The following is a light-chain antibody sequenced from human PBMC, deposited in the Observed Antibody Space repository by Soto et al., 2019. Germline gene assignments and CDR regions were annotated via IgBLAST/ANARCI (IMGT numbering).Light chain of an antibody. Sequence: QSVLTQPASVSGSPGQSITISCTGTSSDIGGHNDVSWYQQHPGKAPKLLIYGVSNRPSGVSYRFPASKSGNTASLTISGLQAEDESDYYCCSYTSNITPYVFGTGTKLTVL. V-gene: IGLV2-14*01. CDR1: SSDIGGHND. CDR3: CSYTSNITPYV. J-gene: IGLJ1*01. CDR2: GVS.